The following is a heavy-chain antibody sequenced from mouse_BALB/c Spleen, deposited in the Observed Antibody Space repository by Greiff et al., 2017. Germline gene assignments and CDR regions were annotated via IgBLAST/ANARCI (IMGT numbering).Heavy chain of an antibody. CDR2: ISYSGST. V-gene: IGHV3-2*02. Sequence: DVKLQESGPGLVKPSQSLSLTCTVTGYSITSDYAWNWIRQFPGNKLEWMGYISYSGSTSYNPSLKSRISITRDTSKNQFFLQLNSVTTEDTATYYCVCLIYYGNYGFAYWGQGTLVTVSA. D-gene: IGHD2-1*01. CDR3: VCLIYYGNYGFAY. CDR1: GYSITSDYA. J-gene: IGHJ3*01.